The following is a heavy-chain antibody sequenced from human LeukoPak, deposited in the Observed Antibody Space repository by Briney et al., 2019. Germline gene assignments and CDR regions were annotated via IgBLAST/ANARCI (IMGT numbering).Heavy chain of an antibody. CDR3: ASKSVGATHDALDI. Sequence: ASVKVSCKASGYTFTTSRIKWVRQAPGQGLELMGWISAYNGNTNYAQQFQGRVTMTTDTCTNTGYMDLRRLTSADTAVYSCASKSVGATHDALDIWGQGTMVIVSS. CDR2: ISAYNGNT. V-gene: IGHV1-18*01. CDR1: GYTFTTSR. D-gene: IGHD1-26*01. J-gene: IGHJ3*02.